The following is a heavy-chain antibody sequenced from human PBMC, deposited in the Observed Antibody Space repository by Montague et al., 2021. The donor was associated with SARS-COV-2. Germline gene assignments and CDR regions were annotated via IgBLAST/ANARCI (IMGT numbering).Heavy chain of an antibody. J-gene: IGHJ3*01. V-gene: IGHV4-34*01. D-gene: IGHD3-9*01. CDR1: GGSFSGSF. CDR3: AKTGGFSEILADYDNSRDGPVRHIQRDVQPPRRAFDF. Sequence: SETLSLTCADYGGSFSGSFWTWIRQPPGKGLEWLGEIKHRGTTKYNPSVESRVLMSVDTSKNQFALRLTSVTVADTAVYYCAKTGGFSEILADYDNSRDGPVRHIQRDVQPPRRAFDFWGQGQLVTVSP. CDR2: IKHRGTT.